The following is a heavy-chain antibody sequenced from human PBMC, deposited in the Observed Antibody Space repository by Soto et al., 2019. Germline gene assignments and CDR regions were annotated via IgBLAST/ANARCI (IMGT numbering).Heavy chain of an antibody. CDR2: ISSSSSYI. CDR1: GFTFSSYS. D-gene: IGHD2-2*01. J-gene: IGHJ6*02. CDR3: ARVPEIQGYCSSNSCPPHYYYYYGMDV. V-gene: IGHV3-21*01. Sequence: EVQLVESGGGLVKPGGSLRLSCAASGFTFSSYSMNWVRQAPGKGLEWVSSISSSSSYIYYADSVKGRFTISRDNAKNSLYVQMTSLRDEDTAVYYCARVPEIQGYCSSNSCPPHYYYYYGMDVWGQGTTVTVSS.